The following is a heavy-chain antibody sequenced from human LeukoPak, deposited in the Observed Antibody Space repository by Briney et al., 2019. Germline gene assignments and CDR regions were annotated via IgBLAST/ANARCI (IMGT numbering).Heavy chain of an antibody. V-gene: IGHV1-2*02. CDR1: GYTFTGYY. Sequence: ASVKVSCKASGYTFTGYYMHWVRQAPGQGLEWMGWINPNSGGTNYAQKFQGRVTMTRDTSISTAYMELSRLRSDDTAVYYCARDIWEDDILTGYYNLYYYYGMDVWGQGTTVTVSS. CDR3: ARDIWEDDILTGYYNLYYYYGMDV. D-gene: IGHD3-9*01. CDR2: INPNSGGT. J-gene: IGHJ6*02.